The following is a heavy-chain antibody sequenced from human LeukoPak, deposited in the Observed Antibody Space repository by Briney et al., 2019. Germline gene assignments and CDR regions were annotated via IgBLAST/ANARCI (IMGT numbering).Heavy chain of an antibody. J-gene: IGHJ4*02. Sequence: GGSLRLSCAASGFTFSSYWMNWVRQAPGKGLVGVSRINSDGSITTYADSVKGRFTISRDNAKNTLYLQMNSLRAEDTAVYYCATIAAAGIDYWGQGTLVTVSS. CDR2: INSDGSIT. CDR3: ATIAAAGIDY. CDR1: GFTFSSYW. V-gene: IGHV3-74*01. D-gene: IGHD6-13*01.